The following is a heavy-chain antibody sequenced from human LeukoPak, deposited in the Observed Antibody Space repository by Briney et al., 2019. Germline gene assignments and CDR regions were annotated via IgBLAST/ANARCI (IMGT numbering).Heavy chain of an antibody. CDR2: ISDIGSI. CDR3: AGHHPRNTVDF. Sequence: SETLSLTCTVSGGSICSYYWSWLPPPPGRGLEWIAYISDIGSINYNPSLKSRVTISLDTSKNQFSLKLSSVTAADTAVYYCAGHHPRNTVDFWGQGTLVTVSS. CDR1: GGSICSYY. D-gene: IGHD2/OR15-2a*01. J-gene: IGHJ4*02. V-gene: IGHV4-59*08.